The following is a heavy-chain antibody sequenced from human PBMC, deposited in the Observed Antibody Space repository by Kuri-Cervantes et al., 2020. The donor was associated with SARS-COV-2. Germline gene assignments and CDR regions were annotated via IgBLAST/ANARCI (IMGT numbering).Heavy chain of an antibody. CDR2: ISSSSSYI. CDR1: GFTFSNYS. D-gene: IGHD2-8*01. V-gene: IGHV3-21*04. J-gene: IGHJ4*02. CDR3: AKDVALPSTLLMVYAPKGGYFDY. Sequence: GESLKISCAASGFTFSNYSMNWVRQAPGKGLEWVSSISSSSSYIYYADSVKGRFTISRDNAKNSLYLQMNSLRAEDTAVYYCAKDVALPSTLLMVYAPKGGYFDYWGQGTLVTVAS.